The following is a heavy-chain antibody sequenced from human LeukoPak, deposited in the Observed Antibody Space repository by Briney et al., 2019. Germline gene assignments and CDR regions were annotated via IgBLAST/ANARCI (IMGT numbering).Heavy chain of an antibody. Sequence: GGSLRLSCAASGFTVSSNYMSWVRQAPGKGLEWVSVIYSGGSTYYADSVKGRFTISRDNSKNTLYLQMNSLRAEDTAVYYCARDLGRRIAARPVDYWGQGTLVTVSS. CDR3: ARDLGRRIAARPVDY. V-gene: IGHV3-66*01. J-gene: IGHJ4*02. CDR2: IYSGGST. D-gene: IGHD6-6*01. CDR1: GFTVSSNY.